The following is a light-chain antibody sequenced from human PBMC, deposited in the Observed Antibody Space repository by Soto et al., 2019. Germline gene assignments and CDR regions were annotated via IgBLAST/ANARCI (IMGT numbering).Light chain of an antibody. CDR2: VTS. CDR1: QTVNGNY. V-gene: IGKV3-20*01. CDR3: QQCGSLPGT. Sequence: ETVLTQSPGTLSLSPGERATLSCRASQTVNGNYLGWYQQKPGQAPRLLIYVTSSRATGIPDRFSGSGSGTDFTLTISRLEPEDFAVYYCQQCGSLPGTFGQGTRVEIK. J-gene: IGKJ1*01.